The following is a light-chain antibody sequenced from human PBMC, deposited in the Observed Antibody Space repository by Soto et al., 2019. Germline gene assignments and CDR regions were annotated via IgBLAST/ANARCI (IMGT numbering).Light chain of an antibody. CDR1: TGTVTTGHY. Sequence: QAVVTQEPSLTVSPGGTVTLTCGSSTGTVTTGHYPYWFQQKPGQVPRTLIYDVWNKYSWTPARFSGSLLGGKAALTLSGAQPKDEADHYGSLLYTHVVVLRGGPKLTVL. CDR3: SLLYTHVVV. CDR2: DVW. V-gene: IGLV7-46*01. J-gene: IGLJ2*01.